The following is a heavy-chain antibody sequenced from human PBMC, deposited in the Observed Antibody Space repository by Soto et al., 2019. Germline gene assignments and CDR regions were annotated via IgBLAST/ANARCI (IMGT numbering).Heavy chain of an antibody. CDR3: TTPSVTYFHS. J-gene: IGHJ4*02. V-gene: IGHV3-15*01. CDR1: GFTLSNAW. D-gene: IGHD4-17*01. Sequence: EVQLVESGGGLVKPGGSLRLSCAASGFTLSNAWMSWDRQVPGKGLEWIGRIKSKTEGGITDFAAPVQGRFTISRDDSKSTLYLQMNSLKTEDTAVYFCTTPSVTYFHSWGQGTLVTVSS. CDR2: IKSKTEGGIT.